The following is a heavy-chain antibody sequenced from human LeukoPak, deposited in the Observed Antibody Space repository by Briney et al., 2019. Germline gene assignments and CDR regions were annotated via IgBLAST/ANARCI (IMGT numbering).Heavy chain of an antibody. J-gene: IGHJ5*02. D-gene: IGHD3-10*01. CDR2: ISAYNGNT. V-gene: IGHV1-18*01. CDR1: GYTFTSYG. Sequence: VASVKVSCKASGYTFTSYGIIWVRQAPGQGLEWMGWISAYNGNTKYAQRLQGRVTMTTDTSTSTAYMELRSLRSDDTAVYYCARDWGVFKFGEFLGWFDPWGQGTLVTVSS. CDR3: ARDWGVFKFGEFLGWFDP.